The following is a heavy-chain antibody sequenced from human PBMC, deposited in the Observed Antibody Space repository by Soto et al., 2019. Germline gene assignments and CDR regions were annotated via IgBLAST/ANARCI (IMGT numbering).Heavy chain of an antibody. D-gene: IGHD5-18*01. CDR2: IYYTGST. V-gene: IGHV4-59*01. Sequence: SETLSLSGTVSGGSIRSYYWSWIRQPPGKGLEWIGYIYYTGSTDYNPSLKSRVTMSVDTSKNQFSLKLRSVTAADTAVYYCVRDSYNFDDWGQGILVTVSS. J-gene: IGHJ4*02. CDR3: VRDSYNFDD. CDR1: GGSIRSYY.